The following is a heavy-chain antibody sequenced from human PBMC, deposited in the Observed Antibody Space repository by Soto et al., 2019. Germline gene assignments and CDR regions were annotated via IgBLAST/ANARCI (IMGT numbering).Heavy chain of an antibody. V-gene: IGHV1-18*04. CDR2: ISAYNGNT. D-gene: IGHD2-8*02. Sequence: ASGKVSCKASGYTFTSYGISWVRQAPGQGLEWMGWISAYNGNTNYAQKLQGGVTMTTDTSTSTAYMELRSLRSDDTAVYYCARDLVASGRLTYYYYYGMDVWGQGTTVTVSS. J-gene: IGHJ6*02. CDR3: ARDLVASGRLTYYYYYGMDV. CDR1: GYTFTSYG.